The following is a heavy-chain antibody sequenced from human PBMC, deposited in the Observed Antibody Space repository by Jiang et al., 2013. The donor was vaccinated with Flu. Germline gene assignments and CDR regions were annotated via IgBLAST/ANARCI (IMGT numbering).Heavy chain of an antibody. V-gene: IGHV6-1*01. CDR2: TYYRSKWYN. D-gene: IGHD4-17*01. Sequence: SQTLSLTCAISGDSVSSNSAAWNWVRQSPSRGLEWLGRTYYRSKWYNDYAVSVKSRITINPDTSKNQFSLQLTSVTPEDTAVYYCARGVTVTTYGSFDYWGQGTLVTVSS. CDR3: ARGVTVTTYGSFDY. J-gene: IGHJ4*02. CDR1: GDSVSSNSAA.